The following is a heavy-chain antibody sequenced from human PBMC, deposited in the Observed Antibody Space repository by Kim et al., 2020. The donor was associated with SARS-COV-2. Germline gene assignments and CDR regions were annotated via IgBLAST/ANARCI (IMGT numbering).Heavy chain of an antibody. D-gene: IGHD3-10*01. J-gene: IGHJ4*02. CDR2: IYHSGST. CDR1: GYSISSGYY. V-gene: IGHV4-38-2*02. Sequence: SETLSLTCTVSGYSISSGYYWGWIRQPPGKGLEWIGSIYHSGSTYYNPSLKSRVTISVDTSKNQFSLKLSSVTAADTAVYYCARDGSGSYYDYWGQGTLV. CDR3: ARDGSGSYYDY.